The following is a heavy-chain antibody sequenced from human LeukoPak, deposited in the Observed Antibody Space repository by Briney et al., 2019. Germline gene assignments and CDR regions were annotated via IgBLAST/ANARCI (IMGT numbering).Heavy chain of an antibody. V-gene: IGHV3-48*01. CDR1: GFTFSRYS. CDR3: ARVMGQWNWYFDL. J-gene: IGHJ2*01. D-gene: IGHD2-8*01. Sequence: GGSLRLSCAASGFTFSRYSMNWVRQAPGKGLEWVSYISSSSSTIYYADSVKGRFTISRDNAKNSLYLQMNSLRAEDTAVYYCARVMGQWNWYFDLWGRGTLVTVSS. CDR2: ISSSSSTI.